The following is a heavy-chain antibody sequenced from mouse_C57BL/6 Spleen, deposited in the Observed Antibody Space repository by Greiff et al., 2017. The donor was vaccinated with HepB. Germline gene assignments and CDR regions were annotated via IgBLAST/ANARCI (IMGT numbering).Heavy chain of an antibody. CDR1: GYTFTDYE. Sequence: QVQLQQSGAELVRPGASVTLSCKASGYTFTDYEMHWVKQTPVHGLEWIGAIDPETGGTAYNQKFKGKAILTADKSSSTAYMELRSLTSEDSAVYYCTRGGDYGSSSYWYFDVWGTGTTVTVSS. CDR2: IDPETGGT. D-gene: IGHD1-1*01. J-gene: IGHJ1*03. V-gene: IGHV1-15*01. CDR3: TRGGDYGSSSYWYFDV.